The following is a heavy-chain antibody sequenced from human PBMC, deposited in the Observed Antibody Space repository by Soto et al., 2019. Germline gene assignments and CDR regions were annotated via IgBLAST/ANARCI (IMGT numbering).Heavy chain of an antibody. CDR2: IYHSGST. V-gene: IGHV4-38-2*01. CDR1: GYSISSGYY. CDR3: ARGPRVLIRGSWPIYYYYGMDV. D-gene: IGHD6-13*01. J-gene: IGHJ6*02. Sequence: SETLSLTCAVSGYSISSGYYWGWIRQPPGKGLEWIGSIYHSGSTYYNPSLKSRVTISVDTSKNQFSLKLSSVTAADTAVYYCARGPRVLIRGSWPIYYYYGMDVWGQGTTVTVSS.